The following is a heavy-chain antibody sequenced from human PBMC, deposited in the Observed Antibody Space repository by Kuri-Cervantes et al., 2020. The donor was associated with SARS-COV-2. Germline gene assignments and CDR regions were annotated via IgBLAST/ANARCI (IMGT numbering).Heavy chain of an antibody. CDR1: GYTFTSYG. CDR2: ISAYNGNT. V-gene: IGHV1-18*04. CDR3: AAGLLWFGHWGYGMDV. D-gene: IGHD3-10*01. Sequence: ASVKVSCKASGYTFTSYGISWVRQAPGQGLEWMGWISAYNGNTNYAQKLQGRVTMTTDTSTSTAYMELRSLRFDDTAVYYCAAGLLWFGHWGYGMDVWGQGTTVTVSS. J-gene: IGHJ6*02.